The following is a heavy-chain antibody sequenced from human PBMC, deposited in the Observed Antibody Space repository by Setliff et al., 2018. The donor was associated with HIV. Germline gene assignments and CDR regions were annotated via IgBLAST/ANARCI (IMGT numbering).Heavy chain of an antibody. Sequence: ASVKVSCKTSGYTFTAYYIYWVRQAPGHGLELMGRIHPNTGSTNYLQEFQGRVTITRDTSMSTVYMALTGLTSDDTAVFYCAKQGYSDSLYAFDVWGQGTMVTVSS. V-gene: IGHV1-2*06. CDR1: GYTFTAYY. D-gene: IGHD1-26*01. J-gene: IGHJ3*01. CDR3: AKQGYSDSLYAFDV. CDR2: IHPNTGST.